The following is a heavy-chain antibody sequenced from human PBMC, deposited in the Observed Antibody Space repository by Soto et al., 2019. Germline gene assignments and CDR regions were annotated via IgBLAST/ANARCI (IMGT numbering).Heavy chain of an antibody. CDR3: ARGPLYYYGSGSNWFDP. V-gene: IGHV1-2*04. CDR2: INPNSGGT. Sequence: ASVKVSCKASGYTFTTYAMHWVRQAPGQGLEWMGWINPNSGGTNYAQKFQGWVTMTRDTSISTAYMELSRLRSDDTAVYYCARGPLYYYGSGSNWFDPWGQGTLVTVSS. D-gene: IGHD3-10*01. CDR1: GYTFTTYA. J-gene: IGHJ5*02.